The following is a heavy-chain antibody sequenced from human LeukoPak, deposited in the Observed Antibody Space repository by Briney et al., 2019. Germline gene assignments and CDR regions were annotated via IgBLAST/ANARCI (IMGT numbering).Heavy chain of an antibody. Sequence: SETLSLTCTVSGYSISSGYYWGWIRQPPGKGLEWIGSIYHSGSTNYNPSLKSRVTISVDTSKNQFSLKLSSVTAADTAVYYCARSPGYSYDYYMDVWGKGTTVTVSS. CDR1: GYSISSGYY. CDR3: ARSPGYSYDYYMDV. J-gene: IGHJ6*03. V-gene: IGHV4-38-2*02. CDR2: IYHSGST. D-gene: IGHD5-18*01.